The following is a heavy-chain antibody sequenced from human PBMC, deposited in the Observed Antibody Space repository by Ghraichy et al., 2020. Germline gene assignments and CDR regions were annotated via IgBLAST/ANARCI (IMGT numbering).Heavy chain of an antibody. CDR2: ISSSSSTI. Sequence: GESLNISCAASGFTFSSYSMNWVRQAPGKGLEWVSYISSSSSTIYYADSVKGRFTISRDNAKNSLYLQMNSLRDEDTAVYYCAREMVNPEYYFDYWGQGTLVTVSS. V-gene: IGHV3-48*02. D-gene: IGHD1-14*01. J-gene: IGHJ4*02. CDR1: GFTFSSYS. CDR3: AREMVNPEYYFDY.